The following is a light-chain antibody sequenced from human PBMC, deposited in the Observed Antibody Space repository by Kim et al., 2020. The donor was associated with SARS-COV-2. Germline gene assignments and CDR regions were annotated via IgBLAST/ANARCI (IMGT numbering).Light chain of an antibody. J-gene: IGKJ1*01. Sequence: ASVGERVTITCRASQSISSWLAWYQQKPGKAPKVLISTSSTLENGVPSRFSGSGSGTEFTLTITSLQPDDFATYYCQQYGSYSWTFGQGTKVDIK. CDR3: QQYGSYSWT. CDR2: TSS. V-gene: IGKV1-5*03. CDR1: QSISSW.